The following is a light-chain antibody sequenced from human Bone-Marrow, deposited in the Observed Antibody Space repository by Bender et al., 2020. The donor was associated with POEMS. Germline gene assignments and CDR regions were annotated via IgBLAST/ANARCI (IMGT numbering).Light chain of an antibody. CDR2: DDR. J-gene: IGLJ1*01. CDR1: SSDVGHYNL. Sequence: QSALTQPASVSGSPGQSVTISCTGTSSDVGHYNLVSWYQPHPGKVPKVIIYDDRTRPAAISPLCSTSKSGEVAFITSSGLEADDEADYYCCSFGGGARVFGAGT. CDR3: CSFGGGARV. V-gene: IGLV2-23*01.